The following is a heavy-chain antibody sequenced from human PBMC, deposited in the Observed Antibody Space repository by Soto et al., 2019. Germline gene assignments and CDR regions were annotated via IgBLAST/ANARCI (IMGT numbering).Heavy chain of an antibody. CDR1: GGSFSGFS. CDR3: ARDRAYYESSGLYFDY. CDR2: INHSGGI. V-gene: IGHV4-34*01. D-gene: IGHD3-22*01. J-gene: IGHJ4*02. Sequence: PSETLSLTCAVYGGSFSGFSWSWIRQSPGKGLEWIGEINHSGGIDYNPSLKSRVTLSLDTSKSQFSLKLSSVTAADTAVYYCARDRAYYESSGLYFDYWGQGTLVTVSS.